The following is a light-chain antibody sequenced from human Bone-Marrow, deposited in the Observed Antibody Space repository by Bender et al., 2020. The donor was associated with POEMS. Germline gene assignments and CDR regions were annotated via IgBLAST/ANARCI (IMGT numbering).Light chain of an antibody. Sequence: QSALTQPPSVSGSPGQSITISCTGTGNYNLVSWYQQHPGRAPNLIIFDVVKRPSGIPDRFSGSKSGNRASLTVSGLQPEDEADYFCCSFAGSGDFVFGGGARLTVL. V-gene: IGLV2-23*02. CDR2: DVV. CDR3: CSFAGSGDFV. J-gene: IGLJ3*02. CDR1: GNYNL.